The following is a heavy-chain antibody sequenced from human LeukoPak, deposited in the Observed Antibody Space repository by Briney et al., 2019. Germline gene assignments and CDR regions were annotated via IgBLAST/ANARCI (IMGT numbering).Heavy chain of an antibody. CDR3: ARALPVYSSGCSSS. D-gene: IGHD6-19*01. V-gene: IGHV3-53*01. CDR2: IYGGGST. CDR1: GFTVSSNY. Sequence: GGSLRLSCAASGFTVSSNYMNWVRQAPGKGLEWVSVIYGGGSTYYADSVKGRFTISRDNSKNPLYLQMNSLRAEDTAVYYCARALPVYSSGCSSSWGQGTLVTVSS. J-gene: IGHJ5*02.